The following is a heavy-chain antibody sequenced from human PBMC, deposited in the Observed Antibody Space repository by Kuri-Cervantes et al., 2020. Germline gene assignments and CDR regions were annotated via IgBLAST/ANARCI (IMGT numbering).Heavy chain of an antibody. CDR1: GYSFTGYY. Sequence: ASVKVSCKASGYSFTGYYMHWVRQAPGQGLEWMGWINAGNGNTKYSQKFQGRVTITRDTSASTAYMELSSLRSEDTAVYYCARDNRPNWYSSSWYGTTEGNFDYWGQGTLVTVSS. CDR2: INAGNGNT. V-gene: IGHV1-3*01. J-gene: IGHJ4*02. CDR3: ARDNRPNWYSSSWYGTTEGNFDY. D-gene: IGHD6-13*01.